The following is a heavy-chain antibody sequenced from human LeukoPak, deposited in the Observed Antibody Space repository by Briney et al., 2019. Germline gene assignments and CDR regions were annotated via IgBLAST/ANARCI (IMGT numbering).Heavy chain of an antibody. CDR2: ISGGGIST. CDR3: AKVGYTTGEY. V-gene: IGHV3-23*01. Sequence: GGSLRLSCAASGFTFSSYVMSWVRQAPGKGLEWVSSISGGGISTYYADSVKGRFTISRDNSKNTLYLQMNSLRAEDTAVYYCAKVGYTTGEYWGQGTLVTVSS. J-gene: IGHJ4*02. CDR1: GFTFSSYV. D-gene: IGHD3-16*02.